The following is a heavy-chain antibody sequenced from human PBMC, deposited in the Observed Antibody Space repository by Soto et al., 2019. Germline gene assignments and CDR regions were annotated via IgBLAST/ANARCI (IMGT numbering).Heavy chain of an antibody. CDR1: GFTFSSYS. J-gene: IGHJ6*03. Sequence: EVQLVESGGGLVKPGGSLRLSCAASGFTFSSYSMNWVRQAPGKGLEWVSSISSSSSYIYYADSVKGRFTISRDNAKNSLYLQMNSLRAEDTAVYYCARDSGPKSPAYYYYYMDVWGKGTTVTVSS. CDR3: ARDSGPKSPAYYYYYMDV. V-gene: IGHV3-21*01. CDR2: ISSSSSYI.